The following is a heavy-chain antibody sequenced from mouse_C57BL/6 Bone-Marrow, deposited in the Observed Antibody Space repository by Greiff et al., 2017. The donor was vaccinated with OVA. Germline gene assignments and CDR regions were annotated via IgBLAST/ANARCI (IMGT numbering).Heavy chain of an antibody. CDR2: IDPENGDT. V-gene: IGHV14-4*01. CDR3: TTGYYENYGWYFGV. D-gene: IGHD2-1*01. CDR1: GFNIKDAY. Sequence: VQLQQSGAELVRPGASVKLSCTASGFNIKDAYMHWVKQRPEQGLEWIGWIDPENGDTEYASKFQGKATITADTSSNTAYLQLSSLTSEDTAVYYCTTGYYENYGWYFGVWGTGTTVTVSS. J-gene: IGHJ1*03.